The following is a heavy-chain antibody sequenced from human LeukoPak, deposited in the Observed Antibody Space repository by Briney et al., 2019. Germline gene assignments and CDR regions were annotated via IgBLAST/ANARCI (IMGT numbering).Heavy chain of an antibody. J-gene: IGHJ5*02. V-gene: IGHV3-13*01. CDR1: GFTFSRKD. CDR3: ARGGSSSDTFDL. Sequence: GGSLRLSCAASGFTFSRKDMHWIRQATGRGLEWVSGIGIVGDTYYSDSVKGRFTISIESGKNSLYLQTNSLTAGDTAVYYCARGGSSSDTFDLWGQGALVTVSS. D-gene: IGHD1-26*01. CDR2: IGIVGDT.